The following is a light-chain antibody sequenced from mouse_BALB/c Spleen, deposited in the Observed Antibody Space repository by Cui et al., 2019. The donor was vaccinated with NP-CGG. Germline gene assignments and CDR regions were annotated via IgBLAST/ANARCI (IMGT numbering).Light chain of an antibody. CDR1: TGAVTTTNY. J-gene: IGLJ1*01. Sequence: QVVLTQESALTTSPGETVTLTCRSSTGAVTTTNYANWVQEKPDHLFTGLIGGTNNRAPGVPARFSGFLIGDKAALTITGAQTEDEAIYFCALWYSNHWVFGGGTKLTVL. CDR3: ALWYSNHWV. V-gene: IGLV1*01. CDR2: GTN.